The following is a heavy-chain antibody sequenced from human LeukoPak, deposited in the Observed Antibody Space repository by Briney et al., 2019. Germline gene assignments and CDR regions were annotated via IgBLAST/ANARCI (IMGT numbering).Heavy chain of an antibody. J-gene: IGHJ4*02. Sequence: GGSLRLSCAASGFTFSSYGMHWVRQAPGKGLEWVAVISYDGSNKYYADSVKGRFTISRDNSKNTLYLQMNSLRAEDTAVYYCAKDHILAGQGSGLGDYWGQGTLVTVSS. V-gene: IGHV3-30*18. CDR3: AKDHILAGQGSGLGDY. CDR2: ISYDGSNK. CDR1: GFTFSSYG. D-gene: IGHD3-9*01.